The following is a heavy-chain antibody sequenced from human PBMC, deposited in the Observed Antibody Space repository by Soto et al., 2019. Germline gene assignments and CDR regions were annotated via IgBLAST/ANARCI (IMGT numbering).Heavy chain of an antibody. CDR2: IWYDGSNK. Sequence: GGSLRLSCAASGFTFSSYGMHWVRQAPGKGLEWVAVIWYDGSNKYYADSVKGRFTISRDNSKNTLYLQMNSLRAEDTAVYYCARDLVRYCTNGVCYRGGFDYWGQGTLVTVSS. CDR3: ARDLVRYCTNGVCYRGGFDY. D-gene: IGHD2-8*01. J-gene: IGHJ4*02. V-gene: IGHV3-33*01. CDR1: GFTFSSYG.